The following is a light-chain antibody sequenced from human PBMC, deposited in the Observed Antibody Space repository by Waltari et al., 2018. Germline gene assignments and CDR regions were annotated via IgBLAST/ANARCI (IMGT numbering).Light chain of an antibody. CDR1: QSIITY. Sequence: DIQLTQSPSSLSASVGDRVTITGRASQSIITYLNWYHQKPGKAPKVLIYAASSLQSGVPSRFSGSGSGTDFTLTISNLQPEDFATYYCQQSYSTPRTFGQGTKVEIK. CDR3: QQSYSTPRT. V-gene: IGKV1-39*01. CDR2: AAS. J-gene: IGKJ1*01.